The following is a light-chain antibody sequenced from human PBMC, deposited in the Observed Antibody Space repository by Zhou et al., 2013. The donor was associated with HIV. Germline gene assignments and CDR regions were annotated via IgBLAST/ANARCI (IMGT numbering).Light chain of an antibody. V-gene: IGKV1-9*01. CDR1: QGISSY. J-gene: IGKJ3*01. CDR2: AAS. Sequence: DIQLTQSPSFLSASVGDRVTITCRASQGISSYLAWYQQKPGKAPKLLIYAASTLQSGVPSRFSGSGSGTEFTLTISSLQPEDFATYYCQQLNSYPPGXFTFGPGTKVDIK. CDR3: QQLNSYPPGXFT.